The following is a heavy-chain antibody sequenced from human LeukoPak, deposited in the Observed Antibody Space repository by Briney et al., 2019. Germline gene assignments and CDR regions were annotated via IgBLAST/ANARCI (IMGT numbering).Heavy chain of an antibody. CDR1: GFTFNSYS. V-gene: IGHV3-21*01. D-gene: IGHD6-6*01. CDR3: ARDQLTPYSSSSRPFDY. Sequence: GGSLRLSCAASGFTFNSYSMNWVRQAPGKGLEWVSSISSSSSYIYYADSVKGRFTISRDNAKNSLYLQMNSLRAEDTAVYYCARDQLTPYSSSSRPFDYWGQGTLVTVSS. J-gene: IGHJ4*02. CDR2: ISSSSSYI.